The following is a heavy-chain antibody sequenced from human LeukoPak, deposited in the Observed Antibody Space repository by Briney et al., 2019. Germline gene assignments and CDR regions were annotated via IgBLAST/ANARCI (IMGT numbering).Heavy chain of an antibody. V-gene: IGHV3-20*04. J-gene: IGHJ4*02. D-gene: IGHD3-16*02. CDR1: GFTFDDYG. CDR2: INWNGGST. CDR3: ARAGSYRFDY. Sequence: PGGSLRLSCAASGFTFDDYGMSWVRQAPGKGLEWVSGINWNGGSTGYADSVKGRFTISRDDAKNTLYLHMYSLRAEDTAIYYCARAGSYRFDYWGQGTLVTVSS.